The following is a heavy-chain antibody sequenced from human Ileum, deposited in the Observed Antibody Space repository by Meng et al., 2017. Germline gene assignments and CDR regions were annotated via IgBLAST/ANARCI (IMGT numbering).Heavy chain of an antibody. Sequence: QQAELGAGLLKPSVTLSLTCSVYGGSFSGDYWSWIRQPPEKGLEWNGEINHSGSTNYNPSRKSRVNISVDTSKNQFSLKLSSVTAADTAVYYCSRTSYYDNSGYYPGWGQGTLVTVSS. CDR1: GGSFSGDY. CDR2: INHSGST. D-gene: IGHD3-22*01. V-gene: IGHV4-34*01. J-gene: IGHJ4*02. CDR3: SRTSYYDNSGYYPG.